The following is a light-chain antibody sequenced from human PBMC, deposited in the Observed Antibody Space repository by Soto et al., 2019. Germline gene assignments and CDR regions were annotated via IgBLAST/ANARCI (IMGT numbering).Light chain of an antibody. J-gene: IGKJ5*01. Sequence: EILLTQSPSTLPLSPGERATLSCRASQSLSGNDLAWYQQKPGQAPSVLIYRASSRATGISDRFSGSGSGTDFTLTISRLEHEDFAVYYCQQYHNWPITFGQGTRLEL. V-gene: IGKV3-20*01. CDR2: RAS. CDR1: QSLSGND. CDR3: QQYHNWPIT.